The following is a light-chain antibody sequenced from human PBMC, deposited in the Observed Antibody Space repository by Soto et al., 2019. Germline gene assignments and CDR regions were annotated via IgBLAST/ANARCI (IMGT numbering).Light chain of an antibody. V-gene: IGKV1-17*01. CDR3: QQLNSYPL. CDR1: QSVGTY. J-gene: IGKJ3*01. Sequence: DIQMTQSPSSLSASVGDRVTITCRASQSVGTYLSWYQQKEGKAPKLLINVASTLQSGVPSRFSGSGSGTDFTLTISSLQPEDFATYYCQQLNSYPLFGPGTKVDIK. CDR2: VAS.